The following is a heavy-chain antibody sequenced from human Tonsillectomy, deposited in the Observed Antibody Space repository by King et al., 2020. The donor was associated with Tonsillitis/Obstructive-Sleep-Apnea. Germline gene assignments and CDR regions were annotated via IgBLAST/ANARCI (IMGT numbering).Heavy chain of an antibody. J-gene: IGHJ5*02. D-gene: IGHD2-2*01. Sequence: QLQESGPGLVKPSQTLSLTCTVSGGSISSGGYYWSWIRQHPGKGLEWIGYIYYSGSTYYNPSLKSRVTISVDTSKNQFSLTLSSVTAADTAVYYCARAADIVVVPAPSPTWFDPWGQGTLVTVSS. V-gene: IGHV4-31*03. CDR1: GGSISSGGYY. CDR2: IYYSGST. CDR3: ARAADIVVVPAPSPTWFDP.